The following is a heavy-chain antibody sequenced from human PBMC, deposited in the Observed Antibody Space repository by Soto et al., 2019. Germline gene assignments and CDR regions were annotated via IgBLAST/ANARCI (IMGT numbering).Heavy chain of an antibody. Sequence: QVQLVQSGAEVKKPGASVKVSCKASGYTFTSYEINWVRQATGHGFEYLGWLNPHSGNTGYVKKFQGSVTMTRDTSMSTAYMERSSLQTEDTAVNYCARGIKYGDYSRWCDPWGPGTLVTVSS. CDR2: LNPHSGNT. CDR3: ARGIKYGDYSRWCDP. CDR1: GYTFTSYE. J-gene: IGHJ5*02. D-gene: IGHD4-17*01. V-gene: IGHV1-8*01.